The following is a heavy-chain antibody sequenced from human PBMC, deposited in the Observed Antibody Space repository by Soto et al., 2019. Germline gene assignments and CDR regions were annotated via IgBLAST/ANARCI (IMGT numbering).Heavy chain of an antibody. V-gene: IGHV4-30-2*01. CDR1: GGSISSGGYS. J-gene: IGHJ4*02. Sequence: SETLSLTCVVSGGSISSGGYSWSWIRQPPGKGLEWIGYIYHSGSTYYNPSLKSRVTISVDRSKNQFSLKLSSVTAADTVVYYCARGPPFGYWGQGTLVT. D-gene: IGHD3-10*01. CDR3: ARGPPFGY. CDR2: IYHSGST.